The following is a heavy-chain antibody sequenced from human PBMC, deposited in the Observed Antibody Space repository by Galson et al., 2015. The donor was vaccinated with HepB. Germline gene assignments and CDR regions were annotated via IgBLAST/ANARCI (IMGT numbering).Heavy chain of an antibody. D-gene: IGHD3-16*02. CDR3: ATSPARDYDYIWGTYQHYFDY. J-gene: IGHJ4*02. CDR1: GYTFTGYY. V-gene: IGHV1-2*06. CDR2: INPNSGGI. Sequence: SVKVSCKASGYTFTGYYVHWVRQAPGQGLEWMGRINPNSGGIKFAEKFQGRVTLTRDTSINTAYIDLSRLRSEDTAVYYCATSPARDYDYIWGTYQHYFDYWGQGTLVTVSS.